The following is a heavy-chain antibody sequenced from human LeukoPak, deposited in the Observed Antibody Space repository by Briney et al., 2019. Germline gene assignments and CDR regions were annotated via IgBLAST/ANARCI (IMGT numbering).Heavy chain of an antibody. D-gene: IGHD3-10*01. CDR3: ARDLFGEYSFDS. V-gene: IGHV3-21*01. CDR2: IISTSYI. CDR1: GFTFTSYS. Sequence: GGSLRLSCEASGFTFTSYSVNWVRQAPGKGLEWVSSIISTSYIYYADSVKGRFTISRDNAKNSLYLQMNSLRAEDTAVYYCARDLFGEYSFDSWGQGTLVTVSS. J-gene: IGHJ4*02.